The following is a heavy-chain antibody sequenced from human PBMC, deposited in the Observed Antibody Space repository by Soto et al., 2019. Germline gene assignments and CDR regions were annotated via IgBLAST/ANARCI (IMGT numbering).Heavy chain of an antibody. CDR1: GGTFSTSA. Sequence: QVQLVQSGAEVTKPGSSVKVSCKASGGTFSTSAITWVRQAPGQGLEWMGGIIPISDTPNYAQKFQGRVTISADESTTTAYMELSSLRSEDTAVYYCARDQAGGNYYFDYWGQGTLVTVSS. CDR3: ARDQAGGNYYFDY. CDR2: IIPISDTP. D-gene: IGHD1-1*01. J-gene: IGHJ4*02. V-gene: IGHV1-69*12.